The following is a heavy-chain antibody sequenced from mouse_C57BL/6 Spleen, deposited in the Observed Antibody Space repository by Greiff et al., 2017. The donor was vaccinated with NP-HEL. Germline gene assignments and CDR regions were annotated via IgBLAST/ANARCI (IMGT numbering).Heavy chain of an antibody. CDR1: GYTFTSYW. V-gene: IGHV1-5*01. CDR2: IYPGNSDT. CDR3: TRSRKTGTTYAMDY. D-gene: IGHD2-13*01. J-gene: IGHJ4*01. Sequence: VQLQQSGTVLARPGASVKMSCKTSGYTFTSYWMHWVKQRPGQGLEWIGAIYPGNSDTSYNQKFKGKAKLTAVTSASTAYMELSSLTNEDSAVYYCTRSRKTGTTYAMDYWGQGTSVTVSS.